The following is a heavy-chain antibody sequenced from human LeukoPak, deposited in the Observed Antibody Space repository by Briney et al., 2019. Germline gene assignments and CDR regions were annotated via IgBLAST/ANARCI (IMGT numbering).Heavy chain of an antibody. CDR3: ARGGSGYSYYYYYMDV. CDR1: GDSISSYY. Sequence: SETLSLTCTVSGDSISSYYWSWIRQPAGKGLEWIGRIYTSGSTNYNPSLKSPVTMSIDTSKNQFSLKLSSVTAADTAVYYCARGGSGYSYYYYYMDVWGKGTTVTVSS. J-gene: IGHJ6*03. D-gene: IGHD5-18*01. V-gene: IGHV4-4*07. CDR2: IYTSGST.